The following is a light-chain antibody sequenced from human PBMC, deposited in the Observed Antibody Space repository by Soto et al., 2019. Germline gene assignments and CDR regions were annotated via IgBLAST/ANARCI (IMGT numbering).Light chain of an antibody. CDR1: QSVSSSF. V-gene: IGKV3-20*01. Sequence: EIVLTQSPDTLSLSPGERATLSCRASQSVSSSFLAWYHQKPGQAPRLLIYRASSRATGIPDRFTGSGSGTDVTLTISRLEPEDFAVYYCQQYESSPLTFGGGTKVEIK. CDR3: QQYESSPLT. CDR2: RAS. J-gene: IGKJ4*01.